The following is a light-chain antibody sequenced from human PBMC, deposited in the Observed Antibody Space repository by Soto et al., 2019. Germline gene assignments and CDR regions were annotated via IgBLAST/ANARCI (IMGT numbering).Light chain of an antibody. Sequence: IVMTQSPDSLAVSLGERATSNCKSSQSVLYSSNNKNYLAWYQQKPGQPPKLLIYWASTRESGVPDRFSGSGSGTDFTLTISSLQAEDVAVYYCQQYYSTPPTFGQGTK. CDR3: QQYYSTPPT. CDR2: WAS. J-gene: IGKJ1*01. CDR1: QSVLYSSNNKNY. V-gene: IGKV4-1*01.